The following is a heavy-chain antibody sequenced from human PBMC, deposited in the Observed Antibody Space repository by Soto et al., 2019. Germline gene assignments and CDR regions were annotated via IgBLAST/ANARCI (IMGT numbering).Heavy chain of an antibody. J-gene: IGHJ4*02. V-gene: IGHV1-3*01. CDR2: INSGKGDI. D-gene: IGHD3-3*01. CDR1: GYTFSRYA. Sequence: ASVKVSCKASGYTFSRYAIHWVRQAPGQRLEWMGWINSGKGDIKYSQKFQGRVTITWDTSATTVYMELRSLRSEDTAVYYCARVRTVLGCGYWGQVPLVTAS. CDR3: ARVRTVLGCGY.